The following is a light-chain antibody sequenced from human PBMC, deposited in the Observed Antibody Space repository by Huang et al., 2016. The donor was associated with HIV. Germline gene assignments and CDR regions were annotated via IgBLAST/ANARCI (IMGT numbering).Light chain of an antibody. J-gene: IGKJ1*01. V-gene: IGKV4-1*01. CDR1: QSVLYSSNNKNY. CDR2: WAS. CDR3: QQYYSTLT. Sequence: DIVMTQSPDSLAVSLGERATINCKSSQSVLYSSNNKNYLAWYQQKPGHPPKLLIYWASTREPGVPDRFSGSGSGTDFTLTISSLQAEDVAVYYCQQYYSTLTFGQGTTVEIK.